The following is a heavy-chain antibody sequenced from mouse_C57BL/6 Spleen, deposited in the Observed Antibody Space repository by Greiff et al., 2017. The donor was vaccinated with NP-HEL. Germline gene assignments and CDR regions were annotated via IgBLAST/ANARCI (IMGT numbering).Heavy chain of an antibody. CDR1: GYAFTNYL. CDR3: AIGVYFDY. V-gene: IGHV1-54*01. CDR2: INPGSGGT. Sequence: VQLQQSGAELVRPGTSVKVSCKASGYAFTNYLIEWVKQRPGQGLEWIGVINPGSGGTNYNEKFKGKATLTAYKSSSTAYMQLSSLTSEDSAVYFCAIGVYFDYWGQGTTLTVSS. J-gene: IGHJ2*01.